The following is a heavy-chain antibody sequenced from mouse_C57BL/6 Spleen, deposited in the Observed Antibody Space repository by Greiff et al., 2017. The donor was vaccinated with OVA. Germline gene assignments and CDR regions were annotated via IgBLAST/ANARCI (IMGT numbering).Heavy chain of an antibody. Sequence: QVQLQQPGAELVMPGASVKLSCKASGYTFTSYWMHWVKQRPGQGLEWIGEIDPSDSYTNYNQKFKGKSTLTVDKSSSTAYMQLSSLTSENSAVYYCARSKSNYEFAYWGQGTLVTVSA. D-gene: IGHD2-5*01. CDR1: GYTFTSYW. J-gene: IGHJ3*01. CDR3: ARSKSNYEFAY. V-gene: IGHV1-69*01. CDR2: IDPSDSYT.